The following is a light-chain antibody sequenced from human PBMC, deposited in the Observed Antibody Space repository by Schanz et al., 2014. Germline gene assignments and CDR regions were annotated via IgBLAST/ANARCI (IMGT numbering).Light chain of an antibody. CDR2: DVS. CDR1: SSDVGGYNY. J-gene: IGLJ3*02. V-gene: IGLV2-14*01. Sequence: QSALTQPASVSGSPGQSITISCTGTSSDVGGYNYVSWYQQHPGKAPKLIIYDVSNRPSGVSNRFSGSKSGSTASLTISGLQDEDEADYYCQSYDSSLSAWVFGGGTKVTVL. CDR3: QSYDSSLSAWV.